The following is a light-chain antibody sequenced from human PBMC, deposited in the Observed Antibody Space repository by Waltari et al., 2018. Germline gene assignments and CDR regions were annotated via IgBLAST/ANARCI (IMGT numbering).Light chain of an antibody. CDR2: AKN. V-gene: IGLV3-19*01. CDR3: HSRDASGVGGS. Sequence: SSVLTQDPAVSVALGQTVPITCQGNGLRRFYLSWYPQRPGQAPILIMYAKNNRPSGVPDRFSGSNSDNTASLTITGAQAEDEASYYCHSRDASGVGGSFGGGTKLTVL. J-gene: IGLJ2*01. CDR1: GLRRFY.